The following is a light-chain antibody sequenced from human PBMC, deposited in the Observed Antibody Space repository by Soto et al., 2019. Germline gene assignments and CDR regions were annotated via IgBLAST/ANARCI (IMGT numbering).Light chain of an antibody. CDR1: QSISSW. CDR2: DAS. V-gene: IGKV1-5*01. J-gene: IGKJ4*01. Sequence: DIKMTQSPSTLSASVGDRVTITCRASQSISSWLAWYQQKPGKAPKLLIYDASSLESGVPSRFSGSGSGTEFTLTISSLQPDDFATYYCQQYNSYSQLTFGGGTKGEIK. CDR3: QQYNSYSQLT.